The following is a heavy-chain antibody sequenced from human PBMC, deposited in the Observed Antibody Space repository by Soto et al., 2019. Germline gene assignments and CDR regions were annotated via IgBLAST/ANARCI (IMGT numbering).Heavy chain of an antibody. Sequence: GSLRLSCAASVFTFSDYYMSWIRQAPGKGLEWVSYISSSSSYTNYADSVKGRFTISRDNAKNSLYLQMNSLRAEDTAVYYCARDLGMGDSYGWFGYYGMDVWGQGTTVTVSS. J-gene: IGHJ6*02. CDR2: ISSSSSYT. CDR3: ARDLGMGDSYGWFGYYGMDV. CDR1: VFTFSDYY. V-gene: IGHV3-11*06. D-gene: IGHD5-18*01.